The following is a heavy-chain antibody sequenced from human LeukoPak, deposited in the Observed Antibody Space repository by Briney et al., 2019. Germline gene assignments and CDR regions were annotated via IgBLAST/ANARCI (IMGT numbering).Heavy chain of an antibody. CDR3: AKGFLAYCGGDCYSFDY. Sequence: GGSLRLSCAASGFTFSSYAMSWVRQTPGKGLEWVSAISGSGGSTYYADSVKGRFTISRDNSKNTLYLQMNSLRAEDTAVYYCAKGFLAYCGGDCYSFDYWGQGTLVTVSS. V-gene: IGHV3-23*01. D-gene: IGHD2-21*02. CDR1: GFTFSSYA. CDR2: ISGSGGST. J-gene: IGHJ4*02.